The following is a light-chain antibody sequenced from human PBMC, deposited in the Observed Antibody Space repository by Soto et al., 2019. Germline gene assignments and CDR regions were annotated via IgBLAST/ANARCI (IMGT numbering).Light chain of an antibody. CDR3: QQRSNWPGA. CDR1: QSVSSY. Sequence: EIVLTQSPATLSLSPGERATLSCRASQSVSSYLAWYQQKPGQAPRLLIYDASNRATGIPARFSGSESGTDFTLPISSLEPENFAVYYCQQRSNWPGAFGPGTKVDI. CDR2: DAS. J-gene: IGKJ3*01. V-gene: IGKV3-11*01.